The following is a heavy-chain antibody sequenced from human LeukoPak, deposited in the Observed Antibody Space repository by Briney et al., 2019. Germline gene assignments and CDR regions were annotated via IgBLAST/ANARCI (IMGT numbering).Heavy chain of an antibody. V-gene: IGHV3-49*04. D-gene: IGHD1-14*01. Sequence: QSGGSLRLSCTASGFTFGDYAMSWVRQAPGKGLEWVGFIRSKACGGTTGYAASVKGRFTISRDDSKSIAYLQMNSLKTEDTAVYYCTSSGDPAPFEPDTKNWFDPWGQGTLVTVSS. CDR3: TSSGDPAPFEPDTKNWFDP. CDR1: GFTFGDYA. CDR2: IRSKACGGTT. J-gene: IGHJ5*02.